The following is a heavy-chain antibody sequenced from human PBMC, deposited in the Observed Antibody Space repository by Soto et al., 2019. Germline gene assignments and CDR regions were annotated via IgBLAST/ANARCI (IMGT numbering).Heavy chain of an antibody. CDR3: AKDINRYDFWSGYSYFDY. Sequence: GGSLRLSCAASGFTFSSYAMSWVRQAPGKGLEWVSAISGSGGSTYYADSVKGRFTISRDNSKNTLYLQMNSLRAEDTAVYYCAKDINRYDFWSGYSYFDYWGQGTLVTVSS. CDR2: ISGSGGST. J-gene: IGHJ4*02. CDR1: GFTFSSYA. D-gene: IGHD3-3*01. V-gene: IGHV3-23*01.